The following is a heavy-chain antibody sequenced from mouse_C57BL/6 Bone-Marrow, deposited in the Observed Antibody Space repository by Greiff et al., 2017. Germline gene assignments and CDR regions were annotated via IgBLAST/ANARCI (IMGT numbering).Heavy chain of an antibody. CDR1: GFNIKDDY. D-gene: IGHD1-1*02. Sequence: VQLQQSGAELVRPGASVKLSCTASGFNIKDDYMHWVKQRPEQGLEWIGWIDPENGDTEYASKFQGKATITADTSSNPAYLQLSSLTSEDTAVYYCTTGGYWYVDVWGTGKTVTVAS. V-gene: IGHV14-4*01. CDR3: TTGGYWYVDV. J-gene: IGHJ1*03. CDR2: IDPENGDT.